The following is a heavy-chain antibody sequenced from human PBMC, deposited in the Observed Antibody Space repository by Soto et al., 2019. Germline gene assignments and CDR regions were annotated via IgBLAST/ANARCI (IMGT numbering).Heavy chain of an antibody. J-gene: IGHJ6*03. CDR3: ARGRVVPAAIGDYYYYYMDV. V-gene: IGHV1-8*01. CDR2: MNPNSGNT. Sequence: ASVQVSCKASGYTFTSYDINWVRQATGQGLEWMGWMNPNSGNTGYAQKFQGRVTMTRNTSISTAYMELSSLRSEDTAVYYCARGRVVPAAIGDYYYYYMDVWGKGTTVTVSS. CDR1: GYTFTSYD. D-gene: IGHD2-2*01.